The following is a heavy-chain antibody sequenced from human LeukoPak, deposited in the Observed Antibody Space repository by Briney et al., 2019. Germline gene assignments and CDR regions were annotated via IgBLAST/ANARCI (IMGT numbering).Heavy chain of an antibody. CDR1: GFTFSSYA. CDR2: ISYGGSNK. CDR3: AKMAGQQLGDYYMDV. Sequence: GGSLRLSCAASGFTFSSYAMHWVRQAPGKGLEWVAVISYGGSNKYYADSVRGRFTISRVNSKNTLYLQMNSLRAEDTAVYYCAKMAGQQLGDYYMDVWGKGTTLTVSS. V-gene: IGHV3-30*07. D-gene: IGHD6-13*01. J-gene: IGHJ6*03.